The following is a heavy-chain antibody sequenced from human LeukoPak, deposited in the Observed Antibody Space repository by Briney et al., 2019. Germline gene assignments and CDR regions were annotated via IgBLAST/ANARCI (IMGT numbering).Heavy chain of an antibody. J-gene: IGHJ4*02. V-gene: IGHV4-39*01. CDR1: GGSISSSSYY. CDR3: ARHDGDFCSGYSVY. CDR2: IYYSGST. Sequence: SETLSLTCTVSGGSISSSSYYWGWIRQPPGKGLEWIGSIYYSGSTYYNPSLKSRVTISVDTSKNQFSLKLSSVTAADTAVYYCARHDGDFCSGYSVYWGQGTLVTVSS. D-gene: IGHD3-3*01.